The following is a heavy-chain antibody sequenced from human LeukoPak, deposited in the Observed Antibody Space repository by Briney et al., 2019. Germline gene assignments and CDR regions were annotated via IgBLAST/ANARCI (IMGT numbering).Heavy chain of an antibody. CDR3: AREYGLQRVFDY. J-gene: IGHJ4*02. Sequence: ASVKVSCKASGYTFTTYAMHWVRQAPGQRLEWMGWINAHNDNKNNSQKFQRRVTIPRHTSASTVYMELSSLRSEDTAVYYCAREYGLQRVFDYWGQGTLVTVS. CDR2: INAHNDNK. V-gene: IGHV1-3*01. CDR1: GYTFTTYA. D-gene: IGHD1-1*01.